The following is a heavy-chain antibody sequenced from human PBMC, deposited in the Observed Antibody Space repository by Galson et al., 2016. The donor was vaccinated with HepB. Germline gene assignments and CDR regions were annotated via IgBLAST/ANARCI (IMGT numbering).Heavy chain of an antibody. D-gene: IGHD1-26*01. CDR3: AKDATGSYFSPYYFDH. V-gene: IGHV3-30*18. CDR1: GFTFSTYA. J-gene: IGHJ4*02. Sequence: SLRLSCAASGFTFSTYAMHWVRKAPGKGLEWVALTSSDEVYKFYADSMKGRFTISRDNSQKTVYLQMNNLRAEDTAVYYCAKDATGSYFSPYYFDHWGQGTLVTVSS. CDR2: TSSDEVYK.